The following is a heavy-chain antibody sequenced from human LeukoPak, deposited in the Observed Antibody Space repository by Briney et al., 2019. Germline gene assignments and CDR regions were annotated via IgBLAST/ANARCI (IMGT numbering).Heavy chain of an antibody. Sequence: ASVKVSCKASGYTFTSYAMHWVRQAPGQSLEWMGWINAGNGNTKYSQKFQARVTITRDTSANTAYMELSSLGSEDTTIYYCARVISDCANFNCFKGYFDYWGQGTPVTVSS. CDR2: INAGNGNT. V-gene: IGHV1-3*01. CDR1: GYTFTSYA. D-gene: IGHD5/OR15-5a*01. J-gene: IGHJ4*01. CDR3: ARVISDCANFNCFKGYFDY.